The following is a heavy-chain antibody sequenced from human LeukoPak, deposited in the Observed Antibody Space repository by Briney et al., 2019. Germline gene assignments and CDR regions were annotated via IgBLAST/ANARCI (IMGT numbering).Heavy chain of an antibody. CDR3: ARGRSVGTSALPSYYMDV. Sequence: ASVKVSCKASGYTFTSYDINWVRQATGQGLEGMGWMNPNSGNTGYAQKFQGRVTMTRNTPISTAYMELSSLRSEDTAVYYCARGRSVGTSALPSYYMDVWGKGTTVTVSS. CDR2: MNPNSGNT. V-gene: IGHV1-8*01. D-gene: IGHD2-2*01. CDR1: GYTFTSYD. J-gene: IGHJ6*03.